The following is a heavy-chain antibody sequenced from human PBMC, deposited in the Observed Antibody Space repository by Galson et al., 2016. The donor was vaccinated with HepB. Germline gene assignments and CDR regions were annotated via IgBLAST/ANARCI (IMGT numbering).Heavy chain of an antibody. Sequence: SETLSLTCTVSGGSISPTYWSWVRQPPGKGLEWIGYIYYSGSPNYNPSLKSRVTISVDTSKNQFSLKLSSVTAADTAVYYCARTKWFGELFDFWGQGTLVTVSS. V-gene: IGHV4-59*01. CDR2: IYYSGSP. D-gene: IGHD3-10*01. CDR1: GGSISPTY. CDR3: ARTKWFGELFDF. J-gene: IGHJ4*02.